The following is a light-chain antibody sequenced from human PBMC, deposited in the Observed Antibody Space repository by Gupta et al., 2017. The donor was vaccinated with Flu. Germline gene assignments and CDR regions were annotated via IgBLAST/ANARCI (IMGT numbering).Light chain of an antibody. CDR3: QQDETSPYT. CDR2: GAS. CDR1: RGISSSH. J-gene: IGKJ2*01. Sequence: EIVLTQSPGTLSFSPGDRATLSCRPSRGISSSHLAWYQQIRGQAPRLPTFGASSRATGIPGRFSGSGSATDFTLTINSLDPADFAVYYCQQDETSPYTFGQGTKVEIK. V-gene: IGKV3-20*01.